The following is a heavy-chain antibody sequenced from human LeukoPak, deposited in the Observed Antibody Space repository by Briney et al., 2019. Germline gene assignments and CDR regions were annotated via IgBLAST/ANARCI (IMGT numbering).Heavy chain of an antibody. CDR2: INPYSGDT. J-gene: IGHJ6*02. CDR3: TRDHCSYINCYEDYYYGMDV. D-gene: IGHD2-2*01. V-gene: IGHV1-2*02. Sequence: ASVKVSCKASGYSFTGYYIHWLRQAPGQGLEWMGWINPYSGDTNYARKFQGRVTMTRDTYISAAYMELSRLRSDDTAVYYCTRDHCSYINCYEDYYYGMDVWGQGTTVTVSS. CDR1: GYSFTGYY.